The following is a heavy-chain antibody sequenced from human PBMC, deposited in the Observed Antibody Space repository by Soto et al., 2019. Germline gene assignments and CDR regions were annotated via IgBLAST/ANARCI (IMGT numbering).Heavy chain of an antibody. V-gene: IGHV3-74*01. CDR3: ARGTDLYDW. CDR2: INSDGSSI. CDR1: GFTFSIYW. Sequence: PGGSLRLSCAASGFTFSIYWMHWVRQAPGKGLVWVSRINSDGSSISYADSVKGRFTISRDNAKNTSYLQMNSLRAEDTAVYYCARGTDLYDWWGQGTLVTVSS. J-gene: IGHJ4*02. D-gene: IGHD5-12*01.